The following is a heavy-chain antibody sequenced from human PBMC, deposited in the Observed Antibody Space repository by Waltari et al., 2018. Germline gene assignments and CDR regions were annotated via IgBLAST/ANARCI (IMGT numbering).Heavy chain of an antibody. V-gene: IGHV3-7*01. CDR2: IKQDGSEK. J-gene: IGHJ4*02. CDR3: ARDRPHDY. CDR1: GFIFSSYW. Sequence: EVQLVESGGGLVQPGGSLRLSCVASGFIFSSYWMSWVRQAPGKGLEWVANIKQDGSEKYYVDSVKGRFTISRDNAKNSLYLQMNSLRAEDTAVYYCARDRPHDYWGQGTLVTVSS.